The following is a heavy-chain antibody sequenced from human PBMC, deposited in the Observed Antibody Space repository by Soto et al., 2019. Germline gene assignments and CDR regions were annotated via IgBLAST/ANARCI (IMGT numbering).Heavy chain of an antibody. J-gene: IGHJ4*02. V-gene: IGHV1-69*08. Sequence: QVQLVQSGAEVKKPGSSVKVSCKASGGTFSSYTISWVRQAPGQGLEWMGRITPILGIANYAQKFQGRVTITADKSTSTAYMELSSLRSEDTAVYYCARDRIAVADHDYWGQGTLVTVSS. CDR1: GGTFSSYT. D-gene: IGHD6-19*01. CDR3: ARDRIAVADHDY. CDR2: ITPILGIA.